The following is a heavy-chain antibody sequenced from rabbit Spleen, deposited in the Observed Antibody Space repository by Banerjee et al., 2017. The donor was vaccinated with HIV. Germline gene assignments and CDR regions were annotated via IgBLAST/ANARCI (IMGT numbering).Heavy chain of an antibody. CDR2: IYVGDGST. CDR1: GFSFSSSYY. CDR3: ARSIFVIVLFIKIPYYFSL. V-gene: IGHV1S47*01. D-gene: IGHD1-1*01. J-gene: IGHJ4*01. Sequence: QEQLEESGGDLVKPEGSLTLTCTASGFSFSSSYYMCWVRQAPGKGPEWIACIYVGDGSTYYASWVNGRFTISRSTSLNTVTLQMTSLTAADTATYFCARSIFVIVLFIKIPYYFSLWGPGTLVTVS.